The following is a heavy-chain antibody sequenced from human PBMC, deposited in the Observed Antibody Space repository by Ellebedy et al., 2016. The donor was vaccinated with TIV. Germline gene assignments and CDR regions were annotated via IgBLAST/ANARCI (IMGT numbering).Heavy chain of an antibody. CDR3: ARLAYCGADCYPLPDL. V-gene: IGHV4-59*01. Sequence: SETLSLXCTVSGASISSYYWSWLRQPPGKGLEWIAYTYYSGSTKYNPSLKSRVTISVDTSKNQLSLKLISVTAADTAVYYCARLAYCGADCYPLPDLWGQGTLVTVSS. CDR2: TYYSGST. CDR1: GASISSYY. J-gene: IGHJ5*02. D-gene: IGHD2-21*02.